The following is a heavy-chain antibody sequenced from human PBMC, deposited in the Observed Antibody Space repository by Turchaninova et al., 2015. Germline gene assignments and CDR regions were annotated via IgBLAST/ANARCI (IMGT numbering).Heavy chain of an antibody. V-gene: IGHV2-70*04. CDR3: ARSHYCSGGSCSYSLDY. CDR1: GFSLSTSGMR. Sequence: QVTLKESGPALVKPTQTLTLTCTFSGFSLSTSGMRVSWIRQPPGKALEWLARIDWDDDKFYSTFLKTRLTISKDTSKNPVVLTMTNMDPVDTATYSCARSHYCSGGSCSYSLDYWGQGTLVTVSS. J-gene: IGHJ4*02. CDR2: IDWDDDK. D-gene: IGHD2-15*01.